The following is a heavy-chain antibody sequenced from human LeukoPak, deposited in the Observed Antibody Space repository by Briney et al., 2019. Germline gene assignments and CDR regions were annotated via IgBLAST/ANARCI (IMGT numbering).Heavy chain of an antibody. J-gene: IGHJ3*02. CDR2: ISGSGGST. CDR1: GFTFSSYA. CDR3: AKDRLRGGGRWAFDI. D-gene: IGHD2-15*01. V-gene: IGHV3-23*01. Sequence: GGSLRLSCAASGFTFSSYAMSWVRQAPGKGLEWVSAISGSGGSTYYAGSVKGRFTISRDNSKNTLYLQLNSLRAEDTAVYYCAKDRLRGGGRWAFDIWGQGTMVTVSS.